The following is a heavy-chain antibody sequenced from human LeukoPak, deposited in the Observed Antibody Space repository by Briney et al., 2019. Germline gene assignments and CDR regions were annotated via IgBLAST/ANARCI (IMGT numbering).Heavy chain of an antibody. V-gene: IGHV3-48*01. D-gene: IGHD6-19*01. J-gene: IGHJ4*02. CDR1: GFMFSSHN. CDR3: ARANGWYLRNYFDY. CDR2: LSSSGSTI. Sequence: QAGGSLRLSCVASGFMFSSHNMNWVRQAPGKGLEWISYLSSSGSTIYHEDSVQGRFTISRDNAKKSLYLQMDSLRAEDTAVYYCARANGWYLRNYFDYWGQGILVTVSS.